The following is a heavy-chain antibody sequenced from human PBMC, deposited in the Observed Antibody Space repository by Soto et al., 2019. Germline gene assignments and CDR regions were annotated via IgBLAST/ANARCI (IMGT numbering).Heavy chain of an antibody. V-gene: IGHV3-30*18. Sequence: QVQLVESGGGVVQPGRSLRLSCAASGFTFSSYGLHWVRQAPGRGLEWVALISYDESIIYYADSVKGRFTISRDNSKNTLYLQMNSLRAEETAVYYCAKRQMLGGDDYYLFDYWGQGTLVTVSS. J-gene: IGHJ4*02. CDR2: ISYDESII. D-gene: IGHD2-21*01. CDR3: AKRQMLGGDDYYLFDY. CDR1: GFTFSSYG.